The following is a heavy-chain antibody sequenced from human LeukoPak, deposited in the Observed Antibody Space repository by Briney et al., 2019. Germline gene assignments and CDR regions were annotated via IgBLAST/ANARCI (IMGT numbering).Heavy chain of an antibody. J-gene: IGHJ3*02. D-gene: IGHD1-26*01. Sequence: ASVKVSCKASGYTFTGYYMHWVRQAPGQGLEWMGWINPNSGGTNYAQKFQGRVTMTRDTSISTAYMELSRLRSDDTAVYYCARSPAQWELPSDAFDIWGQGTMVTVSS. CDR3: ARSPAQWELPSDAFDI. CDR2: INPNSGGT. CDR1: GYTFTGYY. V-gene: IGHV1-2*02.